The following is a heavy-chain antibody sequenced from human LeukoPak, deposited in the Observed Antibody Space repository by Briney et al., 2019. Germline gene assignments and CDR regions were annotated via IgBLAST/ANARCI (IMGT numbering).Heavy chain of an antibody. CDR2: INPNINGT. CDR1: GYTFTSHF. V-gene: IGHV1-2*02. CDR3: ARERTPGSGYGVDY. J-gene: IGHJ4*02. D-gene: IGHD6-25*01. Sequence: EASVKVSCKASGYTFTSHFMHWVRQAPGQGLEWMGWINPNINGTNYAQKFQGRVTMTGDRSISTAYMELSRLRSDDTAVYYCARERTPGSGYGVDYWGQGTVVTVSS.